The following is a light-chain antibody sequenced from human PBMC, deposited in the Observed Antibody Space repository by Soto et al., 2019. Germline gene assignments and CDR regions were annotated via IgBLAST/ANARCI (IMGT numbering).Light chain of an antibody. CDR3: QQYGSSLT. V-gene: IGKV3-20*01. CDR2: GAS. J-gene: IGKJ4*01. Sequence: EIVLTQSPSTLPLSPGERATLSRRASQSVSSYLAWYQQKPGQAPRLLIYGASSRATGIPDRFSGSGSGTDFTLTISRLEPEDFAVYYCQQYGSSLTFGGGTKVDIK. CDR1: QSVSSY.